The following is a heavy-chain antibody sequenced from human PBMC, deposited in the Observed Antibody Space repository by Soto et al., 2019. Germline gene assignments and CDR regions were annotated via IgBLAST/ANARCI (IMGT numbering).Heavy chain of an antibody. CDR3: ARMLTIGPTFDG. Sequence: SENLSLTCTVSGGSISSYYWSWIRQPPGKGLEWIGYIYYSGSTNYNPSLKSRVTISVDTSKNQFSLKLSSVTAADTAVYYCARMLTIGPTFDGWGQGTLVTVSS. D-gene: IGHD3-3*01. CDR1: GGSISSYY. V-gene: IGHV4-59*01. J-gene: IGHJ4*02. CDR2: IYYSGST.